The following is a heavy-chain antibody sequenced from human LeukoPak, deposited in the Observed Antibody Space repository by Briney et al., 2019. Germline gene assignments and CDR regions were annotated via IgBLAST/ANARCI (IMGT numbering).Heavy chain of an antibody. Sequence: ASVKVSCKASGGTFSSYTISWVRQAPGQGLEWMGRIIPILGIANYAQKFQGRVTITAVKSTSTAYMELSSLRSEDTAVYYCARDRGPGHCGGDCYSSTFDYWGQGTLVTVSS. D-gene: IGHD2-21*02. CDR2: IIPILGIA. CDR3: ARDRGPGHCGGDCYSSTFDY. J-gene: IGHJ4*02. V-gene: IGHV1-69*04. CDR1: GGTFSSYT.